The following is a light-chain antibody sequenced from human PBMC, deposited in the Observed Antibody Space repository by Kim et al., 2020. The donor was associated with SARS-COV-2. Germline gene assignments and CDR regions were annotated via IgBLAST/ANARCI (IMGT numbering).Light chain of an antibody. J-gene: IGLJ2*01. CDR2: LNSDGSH. CDR3: QTWGAGIIV. V-gene: IGLV4-69*01. CDR1: SGHRFNT. Sequence: SVGLTCTLNSGHRFNTIAWHQQQPEKGPRYLMKLNSDGSHSKGGEIPDRFSGSSSGAERYLTISSLQSEDEADYYCQTWGAGIIVFGGGTQLTVL.